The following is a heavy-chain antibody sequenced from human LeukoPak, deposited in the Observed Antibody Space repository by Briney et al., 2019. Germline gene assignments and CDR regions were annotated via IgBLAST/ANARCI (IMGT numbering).Heavy chain of an antibody. D-gene: IGHD6-19*01. CDR1: GFTFSSYN. CDR2: ISSSSGHI. CDR3: ARDPGTVADPYFDY. Sequence: AESLRLSCAASGFTFSSYNMNWVRQPPGKGLEWVSSISSSSGHIHYADSVKGRFTISRDNANNSLYLQMNSLRDEDTAVYYCARDPGTVADPYFDYWGQGSLVTVSS. V-gene: IGHV3-21*01. J-gene: IGHJ4*02.